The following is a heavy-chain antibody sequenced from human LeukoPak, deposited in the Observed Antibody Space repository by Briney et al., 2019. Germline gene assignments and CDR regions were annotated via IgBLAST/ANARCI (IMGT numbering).Heavy chain of an antibody. CDR2: ISYDGSHK. Sequence: PGGSLRLSCVASGFTFNNYGIHWVRQAPGKGLEWVAVISYDGSHKYYADSVKGRFTISRDNSKNSLYLQMNCVRAGDTAVYYCAKDVQRGSSPTDYWGQGTLVTVSS. J-gene: IGHJ4*02. CDR1: GFTFNNYG. V-gene: IGHV3-30*18. D-gene: IGHD1-26*01. CDR3: AKDVQRGSSPTDY.